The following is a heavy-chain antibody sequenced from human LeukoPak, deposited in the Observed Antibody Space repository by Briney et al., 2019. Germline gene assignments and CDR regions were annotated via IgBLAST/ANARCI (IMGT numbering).Heavy chain of an antibody. CDR2: INPNSGGT. J-gene: IGHJ6*03. V-gene: IGHV1-2*02. Sequence: ASVKVSCKASGYTFTGYYMHWVRQAPGQGLEWMGWINPNSGGTNYAQKFQGRVTMTRDTSISTAYMELSRLRSDDTAVYYCARDERHIVVVTAGSYYYYYMDVWGKGTTVTVSS. D-gene: IGHD2-21*02. CDR3: ARDERHIVVVTAGSYYYYYMDV. CDR1: GYTFTGYY.